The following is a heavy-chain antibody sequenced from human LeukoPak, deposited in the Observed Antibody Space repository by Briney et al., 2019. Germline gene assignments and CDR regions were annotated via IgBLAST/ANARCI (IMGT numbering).Heavy chain of an antibody. CDR3: ARAPGDSSGYIH. J-gene: IGHJ4*02. D-gene: IGHD3-22*01. CDR1: GYTFTGYY. CDR2: INPNSGGT. V-gene: IGHV1-2*06. Sequence: ASVKVSCKASGYTFTGYYMHWVRQAPGQALEWKGRINPNSGGTNYAQKFQGRVTMTRDTSISTAYMELSRLRSDDTAVYYCARAPGDSSGYIHWGQGTLVTVFS.